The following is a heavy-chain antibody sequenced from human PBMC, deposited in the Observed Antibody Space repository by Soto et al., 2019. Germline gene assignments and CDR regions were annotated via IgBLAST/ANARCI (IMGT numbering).Heavy chain of an antibody. CDR2: INHSGST. CDR3: ARGFPITIFGVVIRYNWFDP. Sequence: SETLSLTCAVYGGSFSGYYWSWIRQPPGKGLEWIGEINHSGSTNYNPSLKSRVTISVDTSKNQFSLKLSSVTAADTAVYYCARGFPITIFGVVIRYNWFDPWGQGTLVTVSS. CDR1: GGSFSGYY. V-gene: IGHV4-34*01. J-gene: IGHJ5*02. D-gene: IGHD3-3*01.